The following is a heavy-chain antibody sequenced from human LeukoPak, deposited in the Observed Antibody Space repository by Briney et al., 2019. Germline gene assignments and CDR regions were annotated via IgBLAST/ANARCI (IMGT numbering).Heavy chain of an antibody. CDR1: GGSISSYY. D-gene: IGHD6-13*01. CDR3: ASGYSSSWYYFDY. V-gene: IGHV4-59*01. Sequence: SETLSLTCTVSGGSISSYYWSWIRQPPGKGLEWIGYIYYSGSTNYNPSLKSRVTIPVDTSKNQFSPKLSSVTAADTAVYYCASGYSSSWYYFDYWGQGTLVTVSS. J-gene: IGHJ4*02. CDR2: IYYSGST.